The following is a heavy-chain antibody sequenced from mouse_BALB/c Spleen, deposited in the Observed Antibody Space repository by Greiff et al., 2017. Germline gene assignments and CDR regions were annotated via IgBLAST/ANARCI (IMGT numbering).Heavy chain of an antibody. CDR1: GFTFSSFG. D-gene: IGHD1-2*01. CDR2: ISSGSSTI. Sequence: EVQRVESGGGLVQPGGSRKLSCAASGFTFSSFGMHWVRQAPEKGLEWVAYISSGSSTIYYADTVKGRFTISRDNPKNTLFLQMTSLRSEDTAMYYCARKGNYGYDYFDYWGQGTTLTVSS. CDR3: ARKGNYGYDYFDY. J-gene: IGHJ2*01. V-gene: IGHV5-17*02.